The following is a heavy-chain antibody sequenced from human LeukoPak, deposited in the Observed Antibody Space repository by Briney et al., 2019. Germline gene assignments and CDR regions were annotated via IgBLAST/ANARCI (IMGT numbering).Heavy chain of an antibody. J-gene: IGHJ6*03. CDR1: GGSISSYY. V-gene: IGHV4-59*08. D-gene: IGHD5-18*01. Sequence: SETLSLTCTVSGGSISSYYWSWIRQPPGKGLEWIGYIYYSGSTNYNPSLKSRVTISVDTSKNQFSLKLSSVTAADTAVYYCARVERGYSYGRYYYYYMDVWGKGTTVTVSS. CDR2: IYYSGST. CDR3: ARVERGYSYGRYYYYYMDV.